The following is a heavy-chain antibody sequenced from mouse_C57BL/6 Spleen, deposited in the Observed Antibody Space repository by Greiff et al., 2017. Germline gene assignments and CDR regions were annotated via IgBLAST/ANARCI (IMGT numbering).Heavy chain of an antibody. CDR1: GYTFTDYN. CDR3: ASERAHTTGVGDYFDY. J-gene: IGHJ2*01. D-gene: IGHD1-1*01. V-gene: IGHV1-22*01. Sequence: EVQLQQSGPELVKPGASVKMSCKASGYTFTDYNMHWVKQSHGKSLEWIGYINPNNGGTSSNQKFKGKATLTVNKSSSTAYMELRSLTSEDSAVYYCASERAHTTGVGDYFDYWGQGTTLTVSS. CDR2: INPNNGGT.